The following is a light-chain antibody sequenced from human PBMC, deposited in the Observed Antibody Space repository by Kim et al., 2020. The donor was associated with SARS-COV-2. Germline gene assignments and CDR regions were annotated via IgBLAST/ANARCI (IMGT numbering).Light chain of an antibody. V-gene: IGKV3-15*01. CDR2: GAS. CDR3: QQYNSWPPYN. CDR1: QSVSSN. Sequence: VSPGERAPLSCRASQSVSSNLAWYQQKPAQAPKLLIYGASTRATGIPARFSGSGSGTEFTLTISSLQSEDFAVYYCQQYNSWPPYNFGLGTKLEI. J-gene: IGKJ2*01.